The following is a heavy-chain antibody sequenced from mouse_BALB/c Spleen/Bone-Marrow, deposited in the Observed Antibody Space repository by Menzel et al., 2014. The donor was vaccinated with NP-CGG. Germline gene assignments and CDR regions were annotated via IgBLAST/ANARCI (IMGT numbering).Heavy chain of an antibody. CDR1: GYTFTDTW. CDR2: INPSTGYA. V-gene: IGHV1-7*01. CDR3: ARDY. Sequence: QVQLQQSGAELAKPGASVKMSCKASGYTFTDTWIHWIKQRPGQGLEWIGYINPSTGYAEYNQNFKDKATLTVDKSSSTAYMQLNSLTSEDSAVYYCARDYWGQGTTLTVSS. J-gene: IGHJ2*01.